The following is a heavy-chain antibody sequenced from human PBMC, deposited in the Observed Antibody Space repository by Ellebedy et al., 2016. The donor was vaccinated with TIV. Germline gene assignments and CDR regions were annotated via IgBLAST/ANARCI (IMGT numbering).Heavy chain of an antibody. J-gene: IGHJ6*02. CDR3: ARSTDGYNFYYYYYGMDV. D-gene: IGHD5-24*01. Sequence: AASVKVSCKASGYTFTSYGISWVRQAPGQGLEWMGWISPYNGNTNYAQKFQGRVTMTTDTSTSTAYMELRSLRSDDTAVYYCARSTDGYNFYYYYYGMDVWGQGTTVTVSS. V-gene: IGHV1-18*01. CDR1: GYTFTSYG. CDR2: ISPYNGNT.